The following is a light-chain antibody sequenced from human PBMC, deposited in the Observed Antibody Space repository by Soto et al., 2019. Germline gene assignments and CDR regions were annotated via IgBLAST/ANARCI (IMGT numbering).Light chain of an antibody. CDR3: QQYHNWPWT. V-gene: IGKV3-15*01. J-gene: IGKJ1*01. Sequence: EIVMTQSPATLSVSPGERATLSCRASQSVSSNLAWYQQKPGQAPRLLIYGASTRATGIPARFSGSGSGTEFPLTISSLKSEDFAVYYCQQYHNWPWTFGQGTKLEIK. CDR1: QSVSSN. CDR2: GAS.